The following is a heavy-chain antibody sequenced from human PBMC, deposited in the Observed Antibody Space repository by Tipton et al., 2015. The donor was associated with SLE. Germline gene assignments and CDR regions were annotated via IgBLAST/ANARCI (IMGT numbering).Heavy chain of an antibody. CDR3: AQWGGSSSDYYYGMDV. D-gene: IGHD6-13*01. V-gene: IGHV3-30*02. Sequence: SLRLSCAASGFTFSSYGMHWVRQAPGKGLEWVAFIRYDGSNKYYADSVKGRFTISRDNSKNTLYLQMNSLRAEDTAVYYCAQWGGSSSDYYYGMDVWGQGTTVTVSS. CDR2: IRYDGSNK. CDR1: GFTFSSYG. J-gene: IGHJ6*02.